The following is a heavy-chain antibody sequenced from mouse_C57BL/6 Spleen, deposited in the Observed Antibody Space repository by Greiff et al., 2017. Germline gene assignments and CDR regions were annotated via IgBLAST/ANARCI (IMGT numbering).Heavy chain of an antibody. CDR2: ISYSGST. J-gene: IGHJ2*01. CDR1: GYSITSGYD. CDR3: ARRNNWAYFDY. D-gene: IGHD4-1*01. V-gene: IGHV3-1*01. Sequence: DVMLVESGPGMVKPSQSLSLTCTVTGYSITSGYDWHWIRHFPGNKLEWMGYISYSGSTNYNPSLKSRISITHDTSKNHFFLKLNSVTTEDTATYYCARRNNWAYFDYWGQGTTLTVSS.